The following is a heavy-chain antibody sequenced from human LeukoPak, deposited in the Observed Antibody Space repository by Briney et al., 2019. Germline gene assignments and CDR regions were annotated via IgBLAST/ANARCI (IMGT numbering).Heavy chain of an antibody. Sequence: SETLSLTCTVSGYSISSGYYWGWIRQPPGKGLEWIGSIYYSGSTYYNPSLKSRVTISVDTSKNQFSLKLSSVTAADTAVYYCARVMVRGVISYYFDYWGQGTLVTVSS. D-gene: IGHD3-10*01. J-gene: IGHJ4*02. V-gene: IGHV4-38-2*02. CDR2: IYYSGST. CDR3: ARVMVRGVISYYFDY. CDR1: GYSISSGYY.